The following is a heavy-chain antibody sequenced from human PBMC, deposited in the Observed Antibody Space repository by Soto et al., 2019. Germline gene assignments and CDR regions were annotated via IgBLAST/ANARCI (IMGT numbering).Heavy chain of an antibody. CDR2: IIPIFGTA. V-gene: IGHV1-69*13. J-gene: IGHJ4*02. CDR1: GGTFSSYA. CDR3: ASIVVVTAYDLRREHAKDY. Sequence: ASVKVSCKASGGTFSSYAISWVRQAPGQGLEWMGGIIPIFGTANYAQKFQGRVTITADESTSTAYMELSSLRSEDTAVYYCASIVVVTAYDLRREHAKDYWGQGTLVTVSS. D-gene: IGHD2-21*02.